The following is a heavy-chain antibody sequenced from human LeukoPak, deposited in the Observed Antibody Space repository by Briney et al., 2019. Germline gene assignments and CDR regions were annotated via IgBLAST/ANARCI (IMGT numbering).Heavy chain of an antibody. V-gene: IGHV4-59*01. CDR3: ARVGYSSSWYYFDY. CDR1: GGSISSYY. D-gene: IGHD6-13*01. Sequence: SETLSLTCTVSGGSISSYYWSWVRQPPGKGLEWFGYIYYSGSTNYNPSLKSRVTISVDTSKNQFSLKLSSVTAADTAVYYCARVGYSSSWYYFDYWGQGTLVTVSS. CDR2: IYYSGST. J-gene: IGHJ4*02.